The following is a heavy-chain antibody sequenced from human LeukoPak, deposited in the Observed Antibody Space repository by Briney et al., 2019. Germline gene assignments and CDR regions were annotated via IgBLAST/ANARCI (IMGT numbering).Heavy chain of an antibody. CDR1: GGSISINTSY. V-gene: IGHV4-39*01. Sequence: PSETLSLTCTVSGGSISINTSYWGWIRQSPGKGLDWIGSTFYKRSTYYNPSLKSRVTISVDTSKNHFSLQLSSVTAADTAVYYCARSRYYDGSGYFFDYWGQGILVTVSS. J-gene: IGHJ4*02. CDR2: TFYKRST. CDR3: ARSRYYDGSGYFFDY. D-gene: IGHD3-22*01.